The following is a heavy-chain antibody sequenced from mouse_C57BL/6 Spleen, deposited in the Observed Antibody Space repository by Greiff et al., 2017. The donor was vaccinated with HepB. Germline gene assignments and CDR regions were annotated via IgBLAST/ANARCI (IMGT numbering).Heavy chain of an antibody. CDR1: GFTFSDYG. V-gene: IGHV5-17*01. Sequence: EVKLVESGGGLVKPGGSLKLSCAASGFTFSDYGMHWVRQAPEKGLEWVAYISSGSSTIYYADTVKGRFTISRDNAKNTLFLQMTSLRSEDTAMYYCAREGRRSYFDYWGQGTTLTVSS. CDR3: AREGRRSYFDY. J-gene: IGHJ2*01. CDR2: ISSGSSTI. D-gene: IGHD1-1*01.